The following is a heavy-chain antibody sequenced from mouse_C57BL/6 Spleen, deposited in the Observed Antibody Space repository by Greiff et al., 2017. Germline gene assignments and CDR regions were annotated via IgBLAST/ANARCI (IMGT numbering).Heavy chain of an antibody. CDR3: ASYSIWDY. Sequence: VQLQQSGPELVKPGASVKLSCKASGYTFTSYDINWVKQRPGQGLEWIGWIYPRDGSTKYNEKFKGKATLTVDTSSSTAYMELHSLTSEDSAVYFSASYSIWDYWGQGTTLTVSS. D-gene: IGHD2-5*01. CDR1: GYTFTSYD. V-gene: IGHV1-85*01. J-gene: IGHJ2*01. CDR2: IYPRDGST.